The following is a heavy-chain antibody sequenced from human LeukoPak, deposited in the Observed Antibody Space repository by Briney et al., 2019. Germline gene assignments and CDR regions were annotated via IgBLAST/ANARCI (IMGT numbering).Heavy chain of an antibody. J-gene: IGHJ4*02. Sequence: GGSLRLSCAASGFTFSSYGMHWVRQAPGKGLEWVAVIWYEGSNKYYADSVKGRFTISRDNSKNTLYLQMNSLRAEDTAVYYCAKEDRHDYYDSSGYIDYWGQGTLVTV. V-gene: IGHV3-33*06. CDR3: AKEDRHDYYDSSGYIDY. CDR1: GFTFSSYG. D-gene: IGHD3-22*01. CDR2: IWYEGSNK.